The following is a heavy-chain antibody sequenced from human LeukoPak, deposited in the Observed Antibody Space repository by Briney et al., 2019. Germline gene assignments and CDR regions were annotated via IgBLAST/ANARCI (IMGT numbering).Heavy chain of an antibody. CDR3: ARVWQDYSGVDY. Sequence: PGGSLRLSCAASGFTFTAYHINWVRHAPRQGREWISYISTTGTTIHYADSVKGRFAISRDNAKSSLYLQMNSLRDEDTAVYYCARVWQDYSGVDYWGQGTLVTVSS. J-gene: IGHJ4*02. D-gene: IGHD2-21*01. V-gene: IGHV3-48*02. CDR2: ISTTGTTI. CDR1: GFTFTAYH.